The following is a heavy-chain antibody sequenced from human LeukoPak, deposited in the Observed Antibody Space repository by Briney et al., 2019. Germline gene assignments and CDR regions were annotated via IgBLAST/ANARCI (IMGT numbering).Heavy chain of an antibody. Sequence: PGGSLRLSCGASGFTFSSYSMNLVRQAPGKGLEWVSSISGRSTYIYYADSVKGRFTISRDNANNSLYLQMNSLRAEDTAVYYCAREITNPDWLDPWGQGTLVTVSS. V-gene: IGHV3-21*01. CDR1: GFTFSSYS. CDR3: AREITNPDWLDP. CDR2: ISGRSTYI. J-gene: IGHJ5*02. D-gene: IGHD5-24*01.